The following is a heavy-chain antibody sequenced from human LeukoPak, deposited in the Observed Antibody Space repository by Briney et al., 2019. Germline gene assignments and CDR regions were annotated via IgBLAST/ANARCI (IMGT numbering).Heavy chain of an antibody. V-gene: IGHV4-4*07. CDR1: GGSISSYY. J-gene: IGHJ5*02. Sequence: PSETLSLTCIVSGGSISSYYWSWIRQPAGKGLEWIGRIYTSGSTNYNPSLKSRVTMSVDTSKNQFSLKLSSVTAADTAVYYCARVVFPTSGSYLKFNWFDPWGQGTLVTVSS. CDR3: ARVVFPTSGSYLKFNWFDP. CDR2: IYTSGST. D-gene: IGHD1-26*01.